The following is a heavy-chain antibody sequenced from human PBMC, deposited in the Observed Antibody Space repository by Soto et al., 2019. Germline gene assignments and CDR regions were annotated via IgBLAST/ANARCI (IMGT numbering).Heavy chain of an antibody. D-gene: IGHD4-17*01. CDR1: GGSISSGGYC. J-gene: IGHJ4*02. CDR3: ARGGDTTKVDY. Sequence: QVQLQESGPGLVKPSQTLSLTCTVSGGSISSGGYCWSWIRQHPGEGLEWIGFMYNSGSTSYNPSLKRRATISVDTSTNQFSLNLRSVNAADTAVYYCARGGDTTKVDYWCQGTLVTVSS. CDR2: MYNSGST. V-gene: IGHV4-31*03.